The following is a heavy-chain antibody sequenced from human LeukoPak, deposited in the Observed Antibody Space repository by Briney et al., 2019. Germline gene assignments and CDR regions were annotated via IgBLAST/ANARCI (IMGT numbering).Heavy chain of an antibody. CDR1: GFTLSSYA. Sequence: PGGSLRLSCAASGFTLSSYAMSWVRQAPGKGLEWVSAISGSGGSTYYADSVKGRFTISRDNSKNTLYLQMNSLRAEDTAVYYCAKVSERIVVVPASHFDYWGQGTLVTVSS. D-gene: IGHD2-2*01. J-gene: IGHJ4*02. CDR2: ISGSGGST. CDR3: AKVSERIVVVPASHFDY. V-gene: IGHV3-23*01.